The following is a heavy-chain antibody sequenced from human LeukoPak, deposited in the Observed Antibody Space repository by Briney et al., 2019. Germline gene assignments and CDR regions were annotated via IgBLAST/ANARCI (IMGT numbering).Heavy chain of an antibody. D-gene: IGHD3-22*01. CDR2: INWNGGST. Sequence: PGGSLRLSCAASGFTFDDYGMSWVRQAPGKGLDWVSGINWNGGSTGYADSVKGRFTISRDNAKNSLYLQMNSLRAEDTAVYYCARGYYDNSGYYFPFDFWGQGTLVTVSS. CDR1: GFTFDDYG. J-gene: IGHJ4*02. V-gene: IGHV3-20*04. CDR3: ARGYYDNSGYYFPFDF.